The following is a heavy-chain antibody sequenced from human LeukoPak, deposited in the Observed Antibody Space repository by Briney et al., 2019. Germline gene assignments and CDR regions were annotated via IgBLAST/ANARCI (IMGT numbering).Heavy chain of an antibody. Sequence: GASVKVSCKASGGTVSSYAISWVRQAPGQGLEWMGGIIPIFGTANYAQKFQGRVTITADESTSTAYMELSSLRSEDTAVYYCARGAHYDILTGYYKFDPWGQGTLVTVSS. J-gene: IGHJ5*02. CDR2: IIPIFGTA. CDR3: ARGAHYDILTGYYKFDP. D-gene: IGHD3-9*01. V-gene: IGHV1-69*01. CDR1: GGTVSSYA.